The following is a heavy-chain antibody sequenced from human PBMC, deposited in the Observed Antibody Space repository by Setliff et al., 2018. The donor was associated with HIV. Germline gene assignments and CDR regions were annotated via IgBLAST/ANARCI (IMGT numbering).Heavy chain of an antibody. Sequence: ETLSLTCAVSGDSVSSYYWTWIRQPPGKGLEWIGYFYYSGGTRYNPSLESRVTISVDMSKNQFSLKLSSVTAADTAVYYCARGLGRGSSEYYYYYYYMDVWGKGTTVTVSS. CDR2: FYYSGGT. J-gene: IGHJ6*03. D-gene: IGHD2-2*01. V-gene: IGHV4-59*02. CDR1: GDSVSSYY. CDR3: ARGLGRGSSEYYYYYYYMDV.